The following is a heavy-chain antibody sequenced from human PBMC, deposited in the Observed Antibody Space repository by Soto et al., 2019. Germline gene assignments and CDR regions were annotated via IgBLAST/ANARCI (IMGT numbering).Heavy chain of an antibody. Sequence: SVKVSCKASGGTFSNYAISWVRQAPGQGLEWMGGIIPIFGTANYAQKFQGRVTITADESTSTAYMELNSLRSEDTAVYYCATVSGCSGGSCYYWWFDPWGQGTLVTVSS. V-gene: IGHV1-69*13. D-gene: IGHD2-15*01. CDR1: GGTFSNYA. CDR3: ATVSGCSGGSCYYWWFDP. J-gene: IGHJ5*02. CDR2: IIPIFGTA.